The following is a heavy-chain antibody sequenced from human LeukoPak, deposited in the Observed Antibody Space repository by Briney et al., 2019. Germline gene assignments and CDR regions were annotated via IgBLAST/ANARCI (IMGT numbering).Heavy chain of an antibody. J-gene: IGHJ4*02. CDR3: ARGWGDIVVVPAAMEFDY. CDR1: GGSISSYY. D-gene: IGHD2-2*01. Sequence: PSETLSLTCTVSGGSISSYYWSWIRQPPGKGLEWIGYIYYSGSTNYNPSLKSRVTISVDTSKNQFSLKLSSVTAADTAVYYCARGWGDIVVVPAAMEFDYWGQGTLVTVSS. V-gene: IGHV4-59*08. CDR2: IYYSGST.